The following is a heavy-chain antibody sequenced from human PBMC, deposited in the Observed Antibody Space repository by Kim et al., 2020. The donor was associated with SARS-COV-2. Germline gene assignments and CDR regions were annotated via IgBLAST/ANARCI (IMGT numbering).Heavy chain of an antibody. CDR1: GGSFSGYY. V-gene: IGHV4-34*01. Sequence: SETLSLTCAVYGGSFSGYYWSWIRQPPGKGLEWIGEINHSGSTNYNPSLKSRVTISVDTSKNQFSLKLSSVTAADTAVYYCARGVDITMIVVPIESGMDVWGQGTTVTVSS. CDR3: ARGVDITMIVVPIESGMDV. D-gene: IGHD3-22*01. J-gene: IGHJ6*02. CDR2: INHSGST.